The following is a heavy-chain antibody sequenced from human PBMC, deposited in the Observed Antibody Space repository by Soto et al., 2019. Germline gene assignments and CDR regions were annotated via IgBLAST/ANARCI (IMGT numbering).Heavy chain of an antibody. J-gene: IGHJ5*02. Sequence: ASVKVSCKDSGYTYTSYAMHWVRHAPGKRIEWMGWINAGNGNTKYSQKFQGRVTITRDTSASTAYMELSSLRSEDTAVYYCARDHCISTSCYFMWFDPWGQGTLVTVSS. CDR3: ARDHCISTSCYFMWFDP. CDR2: INAGNGNT. V-gene: IGHV1-3*01. D-gene: IGHD2-2*01. CDR1: GYTYTSYA.